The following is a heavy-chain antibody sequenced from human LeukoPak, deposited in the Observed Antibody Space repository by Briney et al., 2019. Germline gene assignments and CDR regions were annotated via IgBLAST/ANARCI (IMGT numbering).Heavy chain of an antibody. CDR3: AKNGRWTFDY. V-gene: IGHV3-7*03. D-gene: IGHD2-8*01. Sequence: PGGSLRLSCAASGFRFTNYWMTWVRQAPGKGLEWVAIIKSDGSDKYYVDSVKGRFTISRDNAKNSLYLQMNSLRAEDTAFYYCAKNGRWTFDYWGQGILVTVSS. CDR1: GFRFTNYW. J-gene: IGHJ4*02. CDR2: IKSDGSDK.